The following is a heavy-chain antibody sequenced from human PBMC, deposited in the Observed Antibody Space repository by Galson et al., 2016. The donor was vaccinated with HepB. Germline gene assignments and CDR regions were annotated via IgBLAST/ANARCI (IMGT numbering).Heavy chain of an antibody. J-gene: IGHJ4*02. Sequence: SLRLSCAASGFAFGNTYMSWVRQFPGKGLECVSVIFSGGTTFYADSVMGRFTISRDNSKNTLYLQMRNLRAEDSALYYCARDSGYNEHGGFDDWGQGTLVTVSS. CDR3: ARDSGYNEHGGFDD. CDR1: GFAFGNTY. CDR2: IFSGGTT. D-gene: IGHD5-24*01. V-gene: IGHV3-66*02.